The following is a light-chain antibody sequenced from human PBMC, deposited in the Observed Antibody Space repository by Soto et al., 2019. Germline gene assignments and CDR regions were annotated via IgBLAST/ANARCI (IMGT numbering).Light chain of an antibody. Sequence: VVMTQSAATLSVSPGERATLSCRASQSVNSNLAWYQQKPGQAPRLLVYDASTRATGIPARFSGSRSGTEFSLTISSLQSEDFAVYHCQQYNNWPRTFGQGTRLEIK. CDR3: QQYNNWPRT. CDR1: QSVNSN. CDR2: DAS. J-gene: IGKJ5*01. V-gene: IGKV3-15*01.